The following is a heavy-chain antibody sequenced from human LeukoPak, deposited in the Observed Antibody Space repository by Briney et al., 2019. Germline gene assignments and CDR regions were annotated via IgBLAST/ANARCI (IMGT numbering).Heavy chain of an antibody. D-gene: IGHD3-10*01. CDR1: GFTFSTSA. J-gene: IGHJ4*02. V-gene: IGHV3-23*01. Sequence: GGSLRLSCAVSGFTFSTSALSWVRQAPGKGLAWVSSISRSGDRTYYRDSVKGRFTISRDNSKNTLYLQMNSLRAEDTAIYYCAKYNYYGSGSYYNVFYSWGQGTLVTVSS. CDR3: AKYNYYGSGSYYNVFYS. CDR2: ISRSGDRT.